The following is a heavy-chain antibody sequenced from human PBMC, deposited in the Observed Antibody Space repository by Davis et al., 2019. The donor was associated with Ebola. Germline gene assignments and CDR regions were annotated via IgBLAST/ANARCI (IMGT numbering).Heavy chain of an antibody. V-gene: IGHV4-4*02. CDR1: GGSISSDKW. Sequence: SETLSLTCAVSGGSISSDKWWSWVRQPPGKGLEWIGEIFHGGGTSYNPSLKSRVTISVDKSKNQFSLKVSSVTAADTAVYFCASRRSSGWQTYWYFDLWGRGTPVTVAS. CDR3: ASRRSSGWQTYWYFDL. CDR2: IFHGGGT. D-gene: IGHD6-19*01. J-gene: IGHJ2*01.